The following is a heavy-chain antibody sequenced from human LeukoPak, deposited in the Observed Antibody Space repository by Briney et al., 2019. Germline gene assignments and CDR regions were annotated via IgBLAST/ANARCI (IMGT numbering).Heavy chain of an antibody. Sequence: QSGGSLRLSCAASGFTFSSYAMSWVRQAPGKGLERVSAISGSGGSTYYADSVKGRFTISRDNSKNTLYLQMNSLRAEDTAVYYCAKDRGIVVVPIDYWGQGTLVTVSS. J-gene: IGHJ4*02. V-gene: IGHV3-23*01. CDR2: ISGSGGST. CDR1: GFTFSSYA. D-gene: IGHD2-2*01. CDR3: AKDRGIVVVPIDY.